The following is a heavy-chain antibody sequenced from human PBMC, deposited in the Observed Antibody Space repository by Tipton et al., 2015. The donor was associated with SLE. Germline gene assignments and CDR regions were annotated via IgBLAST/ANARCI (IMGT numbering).Heavy chain of an antibody. CDR1: GGSISNYY. V-gene: IGHV4-4*07. J-gene: IGHJ4*02. Sequence: TLSLTCTVSGGSISNYYWGWIRQPAGKGLEWIGRIYTSGSTNYNPSLKSRVTMPVDTSQNQFSLKLSSVTTADTAVYYCARDHPVAGPFDYWGQGTLVTVSS. CDR3: ARDHPVAGPFDY. CDR2: IYTSGST. D-gene: IGHD6-19*01.